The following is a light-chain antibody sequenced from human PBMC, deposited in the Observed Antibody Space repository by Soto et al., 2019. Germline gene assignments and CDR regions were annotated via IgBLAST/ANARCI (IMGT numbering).Light chain of an antibody. J-gene: IGKJ4*01. Sequence: EIVMTQSPATLSVSPGEIATLSCRASQSINSKLAWYQQKPCQAHRLLIYGASIRATGIPARFSGSGSGTEFTLTISSLQSEDLAVYYCQEYNHWHPITFGGGTKVDIK. CDR2: GAS. CDR3: QEYNHWHPIT. CDR1: QSINSK. V-gene: IGKV3-15*01.